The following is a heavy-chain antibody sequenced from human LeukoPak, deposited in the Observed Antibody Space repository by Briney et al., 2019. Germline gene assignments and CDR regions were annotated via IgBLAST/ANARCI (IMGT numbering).Heavy chain of an antibody. CDR2: ISGYDANT. J-gene: IGHJ4*02. Sequence: ASVKVSCKASGYTFASFGISWVRQAPGQGLEWIGWISGYDANTNYAQKFQGRVTMTTDTSTSTAYMELRSLGSDDTAVYYCARGIQRTTGFDYWGQGTLVTVSS. CDR1: GYTFASFG. CDR3: ARGIQRTTGFDY. D-gene: IGHD1-1*01. V-gene: IGHV1-18*01.